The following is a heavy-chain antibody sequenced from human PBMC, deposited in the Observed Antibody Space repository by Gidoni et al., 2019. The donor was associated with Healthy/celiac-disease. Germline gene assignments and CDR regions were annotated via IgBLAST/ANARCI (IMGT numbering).Heavy chain of an antibody. CDR2: ISSSSSYI. CDR1: GFTFSSYS. D-gene: IGHD4-17*01. J-gene: IGHJ4*02. V-gene: IGHV3-21*01. CDR3: ARDSPHDYGDYVPLFDY. Sequence: EVQLVESGGGLVKPGGSLRLSCAASGFTFSSYSMNWVRQAPGKGLEWVSSISSSSSYIYYADSVKGRFTISRDNAKNSLYLQMNSLRAEDTAVYYCARDSPHDYGDYVPLFDYWGQGTLVTVSS.